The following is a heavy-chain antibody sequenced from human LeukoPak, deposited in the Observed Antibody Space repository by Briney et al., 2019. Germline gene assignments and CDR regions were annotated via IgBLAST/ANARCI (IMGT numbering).Heavy chain of an antibody. J-gene: IGHJ3*02. CDR1: GFTFSSYG. Sequence: SGGSLRLSCAASGFTFSSYGMSWVRQAPGKGLEWVSAISGSGGSTYYADSVKGRFTISRDNSKNTLHLQMNSLRAEDTAVYYCAKDHSSGSHAFDIWGQGTMVTVSS. D-gene: IGHD3-10*01. V-gene: IGHV3-23*01. CDR2: ISGSGGST. CDR3: AKDHSSGSHAFDI.